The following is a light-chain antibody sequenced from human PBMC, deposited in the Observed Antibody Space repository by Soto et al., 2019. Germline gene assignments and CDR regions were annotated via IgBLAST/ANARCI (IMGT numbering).Light chain of an antibody. V-gene: IGKV1-5*03. J-gene: IGKJ1*01. Sequence: DIQMTESPSTLSASVGDRVTITCWASQSISTWLAWYQQKSGKAPKLLIYAASSLGSGVPSRFSGSGSGTEFTLTISSLQPDDFATYYCQQYNSYSETFGQGTKVDIK. CDR3: QQYNSYSET. CDR1: QSISTW. CDR2: AAS.